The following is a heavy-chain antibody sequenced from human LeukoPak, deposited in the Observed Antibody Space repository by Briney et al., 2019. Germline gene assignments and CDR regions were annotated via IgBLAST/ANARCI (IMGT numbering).Heavy chain of an antibody. Sequence: ASVKVSCKASGYTFTGYYMHWVRQAPGQGLEWMGWINPNSGGTNYAQKFQGRVTMTRDPSISTAYMELSRLRSDDTAVYYCARDSAPGDTYGLLGIDSWGQGTLVTVSS. CDR1: GYTFTGYY. J-gene: IGHJ4*02. CDR2: INPNSGGT. V-gene: IGHV1-2*02. D-gene: IGHD5-18*01. CDR3: ARDSAPGDTYGLLGIDS.